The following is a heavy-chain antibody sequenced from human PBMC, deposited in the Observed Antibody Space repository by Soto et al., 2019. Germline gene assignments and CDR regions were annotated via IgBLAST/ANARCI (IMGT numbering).Heavy chain of an antibody. CDR3: ARGPSWQQLVSDFDY. CDR1: GFTFSSYA. CDR2: ISYDGSNK. Sequence: GGSLRLSCAASGFTFSSYAMHWVRQAPGKGLEWVAVISYDGSNKYYADSVKGRFTISRDNSKNTLYLQMNSLRAEDTAVYYCARGPSWQQLVSDFDYWGQGTLVTVSS. J-gene: IGHJ4*02. V-gene: IGHV3-30-3*01. D-gene: IGHD6-13*01.